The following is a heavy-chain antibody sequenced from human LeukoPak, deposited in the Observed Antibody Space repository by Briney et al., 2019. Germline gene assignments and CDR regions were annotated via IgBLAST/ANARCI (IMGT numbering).Heavy chain of an antibody. J-gene: IGHJ4*02. CDR3: ARAYLDGGYYSYYFDY. Sequence: GGSLRLSCAASGFTLSSYDMHWVRQAPGKGLEWVAVISYDGSNKYYADSVKGRFTISRDNSKNTLFLQMNSLRAEDTAVYYCARAYLDGGYYSYYFDYWGQGTLVTVSS. CDR1: GFTLSSYD. CDR2: ISYDGSNK. D-gene: IGHD3-22*01. V-gene: IGHV3-30*03.